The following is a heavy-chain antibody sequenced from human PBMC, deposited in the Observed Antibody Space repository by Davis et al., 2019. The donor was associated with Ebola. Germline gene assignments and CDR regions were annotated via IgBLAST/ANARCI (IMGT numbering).Heavy chain of an antibody. CDR3: AGHTKTYYDFWSGYYPLNY. V-gene: IGHV3-30-3*01. Sequence: GSLRLSCAASGFTFSSYAMHWVRQAPGKGLEWVAVISYDGSNKYYADSVKGRFTISRDNSKNTLYLQMNSLRAEDTAVYYCAGHTKTYYDFWSGYYPLNYWGQGTLVTVSS. CDR2: ISYDGSNK. CDR1: GFTFSSYA. D-gene: IGHD3-3*01. J-gene: IGHJ4*02.